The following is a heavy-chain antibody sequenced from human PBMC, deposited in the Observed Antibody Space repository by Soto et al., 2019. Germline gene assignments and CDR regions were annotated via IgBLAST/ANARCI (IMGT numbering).Heavy chain of an antibody. CDR1: GFTFSSYA. CDR2: ISYDGSNK. J-gene: IGHJ5*02. Sequence: PGGSLRLSCAASGFTFSSYAMHWVRQAPGKGLEWVAVISYDGSNKYYADSVKGRFTISRDNSKNTLYLQMNSLRAEDTAVYYCARGLYDFLPPFDPWGQGTLVTVSS. D-gene: IGHD3-3*01. V-gene: IGHV3-30-3*01. CDR3: ARGLYDFLPPFDP.